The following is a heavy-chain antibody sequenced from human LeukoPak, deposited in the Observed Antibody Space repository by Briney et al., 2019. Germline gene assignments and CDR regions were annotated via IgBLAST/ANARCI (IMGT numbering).Heavy chain of an antibody. Sequence: PSETLSLTCAVYGGSFSGYYWSWIRQPPGKGLEWIGEINHSGSTNYNPSLKSRVAISVDTSKNQFSLKLSSVTAADTAVYYCAGGDGYNFDYWGQGTLVTVSS. CDR3: AGGDGYNFDY. CDR1: GGSFSGYY. D-gene: IGHD5-24*01. V-gene: IGHV4-34*01. CDR2: INHSGST. J-gene: IGHJ4*02.